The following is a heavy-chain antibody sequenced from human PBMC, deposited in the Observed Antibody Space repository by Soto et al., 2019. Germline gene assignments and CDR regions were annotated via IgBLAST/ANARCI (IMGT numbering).Heavy chain of an antibody. V-gene: IGHV3-9*01. Sequence: PGGSLRLSCAASGFTFDDYAMHWVRQAPGKGLEWVSGISWNSGSIGYADSVKGRFTISRDNAKNSLYLQMNSLRAEDTALYYCAKDIPGPSPGGAFDIWGQGTMVTVSS. CDR3: AKDIPGPSPGGAFDI. CDR2: ISWNSGSI. CDR1: GFTFDDYA. J-gene: IGHJ3*02.